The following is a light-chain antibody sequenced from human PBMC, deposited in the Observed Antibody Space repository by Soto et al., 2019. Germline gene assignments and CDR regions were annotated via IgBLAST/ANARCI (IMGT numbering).Light chain of an antibody. V-gene: IGKV3-20*01. Sequence: EIVLTQSPGTLSLSPGERATLSCRASQSVSSSYLAWYQQKPGQAPRLLIYGASSRATGIPDRFSGSGSGTDFTLTISRLEPEDXAVYYCQQYGSSPSYTFGQGTKLEIK. CDR3: QQYGSSPSYT. CDR1: QSVSSSY. CDR2: GAS. J-gene: IGKJ2*01.